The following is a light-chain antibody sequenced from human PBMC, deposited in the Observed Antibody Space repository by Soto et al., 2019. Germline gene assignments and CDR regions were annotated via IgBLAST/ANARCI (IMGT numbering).Light chain of an antibody. CDR1: QSVSSTY. Sequence: ERLWPQTPSTLSLSPVERATLSYRSSQSVSSTYLAWYQQKPGQAPRLLIYDSSRRATGIPDRFSGSGSGTDFIFTINRLEPEDFAVYYCQDYGSSPLTFGGGTKVDI. CDR2: DSS. V-gene: IGKV3-20*01. J-gene: IGKJ4*01. CDR3: QDYGSSPLT.